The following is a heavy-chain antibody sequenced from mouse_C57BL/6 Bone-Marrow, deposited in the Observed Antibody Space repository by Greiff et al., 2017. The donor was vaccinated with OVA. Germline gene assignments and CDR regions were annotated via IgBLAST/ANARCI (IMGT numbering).Heavy chain of an antibody. D-gene: IGHD3-3*01. V-gene: IGHV1-74*01. J-gene: IGHJ2*01. Sequence: QVQLQQPGAELVKPGASVKVSCKASGYTFTSYWMHWVKQTPGQGLEWIGRIHPSDSATNYNQKFKGKAKLTVDKSSSTAYMQLSSLTSEDSAVYYCEISLGYFDYWGQGTTLTVTS. CDR1: GYTFTSYW. CDR3: EISLGYFDY. CDR2: IHPSDSAT.